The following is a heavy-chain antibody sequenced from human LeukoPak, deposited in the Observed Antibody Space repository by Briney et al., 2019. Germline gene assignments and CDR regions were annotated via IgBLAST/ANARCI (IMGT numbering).Heavy chain of an antibody. CDR2: INYSGST. CDR1: GGSINYYY. Sequence: SETLSLTCNVSGGSINYYYWSWIGQPPGKRLEWNGFINYSGSTNYSPSLKSRVSISVDTSKNQFSLKLSSLTAADTAVYYCARQEDHDYFDYYTDYWGQGTLVTVSS. D-gene: IGHD4-17*01. J-gene: IGHJ4*02. CDR3: ARQEDHDYFDYYTDY. V-gene: IGHV4-59*08.